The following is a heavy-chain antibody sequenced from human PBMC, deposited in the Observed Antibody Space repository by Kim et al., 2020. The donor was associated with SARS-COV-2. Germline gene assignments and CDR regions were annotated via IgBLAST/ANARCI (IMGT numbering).Heavy chain of an antibody. D-gene: IGHD3-10*01. CDR3: ARGPPRVRGAKVRGGAFDI. J-gene: IGHJ3*02. CDR1: GGSFSGYY. CDR2: INHSGST. Sequence: SETLSLTCAVYGGSFSGYYWSWIRQPPGKGLEWIGEINHSGSTNYNPSLKSRVTISVDTSKNQFSLKLSSVTAADTAVYYCARGPPRVRGAKVRGGAFDIWGQGTMVTVSS. V-gene: IGHV4-34*01.